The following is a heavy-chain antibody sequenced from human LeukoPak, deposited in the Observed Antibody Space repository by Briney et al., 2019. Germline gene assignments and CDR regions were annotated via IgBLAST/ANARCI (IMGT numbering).Heavy chain of an antibody. CDR1: GFSLSTSGVG. CDR3: AHRGGGDYYDSSGYYFYFDY. CDR2: IYWDDDK. J-gene: IGHJ4*02. D-gene: IGHD3-22*01. V-gene: IGHV2-5*02. Sequence: ESGPTLVNPTQNLTLTCTFSGFSLSTSGVGVGWIRQPPGKALEWLALIYWDDDKRYSPSLKSRLTITKDTSKNQVVLTMTNMDPVDTATYYCAHRGGGDYYDSSGYYFYFDYWGQGTLVTVSS.